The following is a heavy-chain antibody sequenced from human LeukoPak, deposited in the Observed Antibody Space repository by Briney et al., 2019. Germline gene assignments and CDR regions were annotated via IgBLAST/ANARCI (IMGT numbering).Heavy chain of an antibody. Sequence: PSETLSLTCTVSGGSINNYYWSWIRQPAEKGLEWIGHIYSSGSTNYNPSLKSRVIMSVDTSKNQFSLKLSSVTAADTAVYYCARSAYYYDSSEPQLDYWGQGTLVTVSS. V-gene: IGHV4-4*07. CDR2: IYSSGST. J-gene: IGHJ4*02. CDR1: GGSINNYY. CDR3: ARSAYYYDSSEPQLDY. D-gene: IGHD3-22*01.